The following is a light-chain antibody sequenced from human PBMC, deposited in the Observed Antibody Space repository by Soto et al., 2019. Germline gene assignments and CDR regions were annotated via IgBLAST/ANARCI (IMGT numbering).Light chain of an antibody. J-gene: IGKJ1*01. CDR2: GAS. V-gene: IGKV3-15*01. CDR1: QSVSSN. CDR3: PQYNNWPRT. Sequence: EIVMTQSPATLSVSPGERATLSCRASQSVSSNLAWYQQKPGQAPRLLIYGASTRATGIPARFSGSGSGTDFTLTTGSLESEDFAVYYCPQYNNWPRTFGQGTKVEIK.